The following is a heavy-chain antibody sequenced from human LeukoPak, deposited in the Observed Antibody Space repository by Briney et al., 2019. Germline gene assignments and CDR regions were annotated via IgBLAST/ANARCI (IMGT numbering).Heavy chain of an antibody. V-gene: IGHV3-11*01. Sequence: GGTLRLSCAASGFTFSDYYMSWIRQAPGKGLEWVSYISSSGNTTYNAAPVKGRFTFSKNNAKNSLHLQMSSLRAETTPCYYGARDGGSSWDFDYWGQGTLVTVSS. CDR2: ISSSGNTT. J-gene: IGHJ4*02. CDR1: GFTFSDYY. D-gene: IGHD6-13*01. CDR3: ARDGGSSWDFDY.